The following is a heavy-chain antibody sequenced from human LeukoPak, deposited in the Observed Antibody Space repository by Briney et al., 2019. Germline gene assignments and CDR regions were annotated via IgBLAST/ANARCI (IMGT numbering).Heavy chain of an antibody. CDR2: IRYDGSNK. CDR1: GFTFSSYG. Sequence: PGGSLRLSCAASGFTFSSYGMHWVRQAPGKGLEWVAFIRYDGSNKYYADSVKGRFTISRDNAKNSLYLQMNSLRAEDTAVYYCARGVRSLTRGAFDYWGQGTMVTVSS. V-gene: IGHV3-30*02. D-gene: IGHD3-10*01. CDR3: ARGVRSLTRGAFDY. J-gene: IGHJ4*02.